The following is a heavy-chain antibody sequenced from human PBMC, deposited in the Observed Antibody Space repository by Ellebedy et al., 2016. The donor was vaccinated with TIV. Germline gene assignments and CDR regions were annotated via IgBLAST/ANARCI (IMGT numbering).Heavy chain of an antibody. Sequence: PGGSLRLSCSAPRFSFSGYTMHWVRQAPGKGLEFVSALKSDGGSSYYADSVQGRFTISRDNSKNTLFLQMSSLRTDDTAVYYCVKAPTTTTWAPFDYWGQGTLVTVSS. J-gene: IGHJ4*02. V-gene: IGHV3-64D*06. D-gene: IGHD1-26*01. CDR1: RFSFSGYT. CDR2: LKSDGGSS. CDR3: VKAPTTTTWAPFDY.